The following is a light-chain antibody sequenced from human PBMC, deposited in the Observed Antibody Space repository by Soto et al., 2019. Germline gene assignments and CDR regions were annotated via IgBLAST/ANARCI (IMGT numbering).Light chain of an antibody. CDR2: AAS. CDR1: QDIRND. V-gene: IGKV1-17*01. CDR3: LQHNSYSWT. Sequence: DIQMTQSPSSLSASVGDRVTITCRTSQDIRNDLDWYQQKPGKAPKRLIYAASSLQSGGPSRFSGSGSGTEFTITISRLQSEDFATYYCLQHNSYSWTFGQGTKVEIK. J-gene: IGKJ1*01.